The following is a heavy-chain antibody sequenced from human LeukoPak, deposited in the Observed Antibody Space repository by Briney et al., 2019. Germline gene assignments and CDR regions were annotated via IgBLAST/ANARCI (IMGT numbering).Heavy chain of an antibody. CDR3: ARMTVSGRDNWFDP. Sequence: ASVKVSCKASGGTFSSYVINWVRQATGQGLEWMGWLNPNSGNTGYAQKFQGRVTISRNTSINTAYMELSSLRSEDTAVYYCARMTVSGRDNWFDPWGQGTLVTVSS. CDR1: GGTFSSYV. CDR2: LNPNSGNT. D-gene: IGHD6-19*01. V-gene: IGHV1-8*03. J-gene: IGHJ5*02.